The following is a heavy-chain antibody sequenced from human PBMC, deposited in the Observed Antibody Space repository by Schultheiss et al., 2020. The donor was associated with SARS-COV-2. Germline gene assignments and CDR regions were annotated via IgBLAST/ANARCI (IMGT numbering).Heavy chain of an antibody. J-gene: IGHJ4*02. CDR3: AREIAAKKYYFDY. Sequence: SETLSLTCAVYGGSFSGYYWSWIRQPPGKGLEWIGEINHSGSTNYNPSLKSRVTISVDTSKNQFSLKLSSVTAADTAVYYCAREIAAKKYYFDYWGQGTLVTVSS. D-gene: IGHD6-13*01. V-gene: IGHV4-34*01. CDR1: GGSFSGYY. CDR2: INHSGST.